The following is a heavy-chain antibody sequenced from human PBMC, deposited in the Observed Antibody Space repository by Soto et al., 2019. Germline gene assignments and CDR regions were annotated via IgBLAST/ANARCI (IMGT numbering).Heavy chain of an antibody. V-gene: IGHV3-7*01. D-gene: IGHD6-19*01. J-gene: IGHJ6*03. CDR2: IKQDGSEK. CDR3: AREVLGYSSGWYSYYYYMDV. Sequence: GGSLRLSCAASGFTFSSYWMSWVRQAPGKGPEWVANIKQDGSEKYYVDSVKGRFTISRDNAKNSLYLQMNSLRAEDTAVYYCAREVLGYSSGWYSYYYYMDVWGKGTTVTVSS. CDR1: GFTFSSYW.